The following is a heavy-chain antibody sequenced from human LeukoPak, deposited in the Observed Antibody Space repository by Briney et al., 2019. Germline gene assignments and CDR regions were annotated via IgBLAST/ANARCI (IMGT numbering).Heavy chain of an antibody. J-gene: IGHJ6*03. Sequence: PGGSLRLSCAASGFTFDDYAMPWVRQAPGKGLEWVSGISWNSGSIGYADSVKGRFTISRDNAKNSLYLQMNSLRAEDTALYYCAKGVAAGYYYYMDVWGKGTTVTVSS. V-gene: IGHV3-9*01. CDR1: GFTFDDYA. CDR3: AKGVAAGYYYYMDV. D-gene: IGHD6-13*01. CDR2: ISWNSGSI.